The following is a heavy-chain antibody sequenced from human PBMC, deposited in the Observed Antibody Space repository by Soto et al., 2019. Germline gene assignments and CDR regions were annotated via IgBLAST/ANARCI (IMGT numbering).Heavy chain of an antibody. D-gene: IGHD3-3*01. CDR2: INPATGAA. J-gene: IGHJ3*02. V-gene: IGHV1-2*02. CDR1: GYPVTAYY. Sequence: QLHLVQSGAVVKKPGASVTVSCSASGYPVTAYYMHWVRQAPGRGLEWMGGINPATGAAKYTQTFQGRGTRTRDTSTSTVFMELRGLTSEDTAVFYFASGGGVGVAGSAAFDMWGQGTLVTVSS. CDR3: ASGGGVGVAGSAAFDM.